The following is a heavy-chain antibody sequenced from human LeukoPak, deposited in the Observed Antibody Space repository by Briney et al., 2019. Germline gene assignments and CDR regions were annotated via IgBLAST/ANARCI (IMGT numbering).Heavy chain of an antibody. CDR3: ARDRGGTEAFTDWFDP. D-gene: IGHD1-7*01. CDR1: GGSISSNY. J-gene: IGHJ5*02. Sequence: SETLSLTCTVSGGSISSNYWSWIRQPPGKGLEWIGYIYYSGSTNYNPSLKSRVTISVDTSKNQFSLKLSSVTAADTAVYYCARDRGGTEAFTDWFDPWGQGTLVTVSS. V-gene: IGHV4-59*01. CDR2: IYYSGST.